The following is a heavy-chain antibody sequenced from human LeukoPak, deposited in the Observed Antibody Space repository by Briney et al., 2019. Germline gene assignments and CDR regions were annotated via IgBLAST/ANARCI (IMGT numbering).Heavy chain of an antibody. D-gene: IGHD3-16*01. CDR3: ARDVSGGAAPGRFYYYYYYMDV. V-gene: IGHV4-4*07. J-gene: IGHJ6*03. CDR1: GGSISSYY. Sequence: SETLSLTCTISGGSISSYYWSWIRQPAGKGLEWIGRIYTSGSTNYNPSLKSRVTMSVDTSKNQFSLKLSSVTAADTAVYYCARDVSGGAAPGRFYYYYYYMDVWGKGTTVTVSS. CDR2: IYTSGST.